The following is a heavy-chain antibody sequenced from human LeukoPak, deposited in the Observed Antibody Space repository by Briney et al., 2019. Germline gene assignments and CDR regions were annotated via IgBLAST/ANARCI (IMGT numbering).Heavy chain of an antibody. J-gene: IGHJ4*02. CDR2: ISKSGSDT. CDR1: GFTFSDYY. D-gene: IGHD3-10*01. V-gene: IGHV3-11*06. CDR3: ARESYVTMAIGDY. Sequence: KPGGSLRLSCAAFGFTFSDYYMSWIRQAPGKGLEWVSYISKSGSDTNFADSVKGRFTISRDNAKNSLYLQMNSLRAEDTAVYYCARESYVTMAIGDYWGQGTLVTVSS.